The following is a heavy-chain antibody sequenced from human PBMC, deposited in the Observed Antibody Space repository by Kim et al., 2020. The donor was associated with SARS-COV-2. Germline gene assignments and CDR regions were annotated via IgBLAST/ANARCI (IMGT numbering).Heavy chain of an antibody. J-gene: IGHJ3*02. CDR2: ISSSSSYI. CDR3: ARGSLGSGSYYKTRRVIEGAFDI. D-gene: IGHD3-10*01. V-gene: IGHV3-21*01. CDR1: GFTFSSYS. Sequence: GGSLRLSCAASGFTFSSYSMNWVRQAPGKGLEWVSSISSSSSYIYYADSVKGRFTISRDNAKNSLYLQMNSLRAEDTAVYYCARGSLGSGSYYKTRRVIEGAFDIWGQGTMVTVSS.